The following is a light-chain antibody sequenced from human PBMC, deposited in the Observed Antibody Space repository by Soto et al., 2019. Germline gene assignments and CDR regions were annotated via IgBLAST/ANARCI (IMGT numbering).Light chain of an antibody. CDR2: AAS. V-gene: IGKV1-17*01. CDR3: LQHNTYPYT. Sequence: DIQMTQSPSSLSASVGDGVTITCRARQDISNLLGWFQHKPGKAPKRLIYAASSLQGGVPSRFSGSGSGTEFTLTITVLQPEDFADYYCLQHNTYPYTFGQGTKLEIK. J-gene: IGKJ2*01. CDR1: QDISNL.